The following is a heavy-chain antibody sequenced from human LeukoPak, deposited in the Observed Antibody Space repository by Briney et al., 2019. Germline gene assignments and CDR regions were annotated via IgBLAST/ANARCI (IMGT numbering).Heavy chain of an antibody. V-gene: IGHV4-39*01. CDR1: GGSISSSSYY. J-gene: IGHJ4*02. CDR3: ARQTPYYDFWSGSTGGYYFDY. D-gene: IGHD3-3*01. CDR2: IYYSGST. Sequence: PSETLSLTCTVSGGSISSSSYYWGWIRQPPGKGLEWIGSIYYSGSTYYNPSLESRVTISVDTSKNQFSLKLSSVTAADTAVYYCARQTPYYDFWSGSTGGYYFDYWGQGTLVTVSS.